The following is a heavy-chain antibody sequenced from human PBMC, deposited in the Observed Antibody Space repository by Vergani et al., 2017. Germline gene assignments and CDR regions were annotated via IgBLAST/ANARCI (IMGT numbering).Heavy chain of an antibody. CDR2: ISGSGGST. CDR3: AKDLGSIVATIQGFDY. D-gene: IGHD5-12*01. Sequence: EVQLLESGGGLVQPGGSLRLSCAASGFTFSSYAMSWVRQAPGKGLEWVSAISGSGGSTYYADSVKGRFTISRDNSKNTLYLQMNSLRAEDTAVYYCAKDLGSIVATIQGFDYWGQGTLVTVSS. CDR1: GFTFSSYA. V-gene: IGHV3-23*01. J-gene: IGHJ4*02.